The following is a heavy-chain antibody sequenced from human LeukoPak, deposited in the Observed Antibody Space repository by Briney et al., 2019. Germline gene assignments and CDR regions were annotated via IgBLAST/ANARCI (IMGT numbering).Heavy chain of an antibody. V-gene: IGHV3-30*02. D-gene: IGHD3-22*01. J-gene: IGHJ4*02. CDR1: GFTFSSYG. Sequence: PGGSLRLSCAASGFTFSSYGMHWVRQAPGKGLEWVAFIRYDGSNKYYADSVKGRFTISRDNSKNTLYLQMNSLRAEDTAVYYCAKDKGHYYDSSGYWNYFDYWGQGTLATVSS. CDR2: IRYDGSNK. CDR3: AKDKGHYYDSSGYWNYFDY.